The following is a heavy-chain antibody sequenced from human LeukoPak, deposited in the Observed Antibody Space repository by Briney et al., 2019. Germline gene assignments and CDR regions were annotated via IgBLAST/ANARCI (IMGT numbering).Heavy chain of an antibody. CDR2: ISYSGSP. D-gene: IGHD5-12*01. CDR1: GGSITSTNYY. Sequence: PSETLSLTCTVSGGSITSTNYYWGWIRQPPGKGLEWIGSISYSGSPYYNSSLSSRVTISIDTSKNLFSLKLSSVTAADTAVYFCASFIVATTFYFDYWGQGTLVTVSS. J-gene: IGHJ4*02. CDR3: ASFIVATTFYFDY. V-gene: IGHV4-39*01.